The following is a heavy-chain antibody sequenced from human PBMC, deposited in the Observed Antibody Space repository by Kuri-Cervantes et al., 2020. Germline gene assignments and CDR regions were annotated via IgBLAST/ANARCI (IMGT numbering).Heavy chain of an antibody. CDR2: ISAYNGNT. CDR3: ARPENGKDDAFDI. J-gene: IGHJ3*02. V-gene: IGHV1-18*01. CDR1: GYTFTSYA. Sequence: ASVKVSCKASGYTFTSYAMNWVRQAPGQGLEWMGWISAYNGNTNYAQKLQGRVTMTTDTSTSTAYMELRSLRSDDTAAYYCARPENGKDDAFDIWGQGTMVTVSS.